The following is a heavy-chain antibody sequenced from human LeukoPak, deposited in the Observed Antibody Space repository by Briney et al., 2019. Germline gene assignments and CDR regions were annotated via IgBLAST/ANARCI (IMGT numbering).Heavy chain of an antibody. Sequence: GGSLRLSCAASGFTFSSYAMSWVRQAPGKGLEWVSAISGSGGSTYYADSVKGRFTISRDNSENTLYLQMNSLRAEDTAVYYCAKLIVVVTAIDYWGQGTLSPSPQ. J-gene: IGHJ4*02. CDR2: ISGSGGST. D-gene: IGHD2-21*02. V-gene: IGHV3-23*01. CDR1: GFTFSSYA. CDR3: AKLIVVVTAIDY.